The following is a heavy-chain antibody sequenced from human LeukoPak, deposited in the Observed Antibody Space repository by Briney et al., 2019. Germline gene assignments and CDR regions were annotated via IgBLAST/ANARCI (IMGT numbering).Heavy chain of an antibody. Sequence: GASVKVSCKVSGYTLTELSMHWVRQAPGKGLEWMGGFDPEDGETIYAQKFQGRVTMTEDTSTDTAYMELSSLRSEDTAVYYSATHCSSTSCYDDYWGQGTLVTVSS. CDR1: GYTLTELS. V-gene: IGHV1-24*01. CDR3: ATHCSSTSCYDDY. J-gene: IGHJ4*02. CDR2: FDPEDGET. D-gene: IGHD2-2*01.